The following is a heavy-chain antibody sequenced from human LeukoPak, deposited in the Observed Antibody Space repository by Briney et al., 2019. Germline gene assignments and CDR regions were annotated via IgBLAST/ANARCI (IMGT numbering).Heavy chain of an antibody. V-gene: IGHV3-15*01. Sequence: GGSLRLSCAASGFTFTKAWMTWVRQAPGKGLEWIGRIRSITDGGTTEYAAPVKGKFTISRDDSTNTLYLQMSSLNTEDTAVYYCTTAARGGNFLDSWGQGTLVTVSS. CDR1: GFTFTKAW. D-gene: IGHD1-7*01. J-gene: IGHJ4*02. CDR3: TTAARGGNFLDS. CDR2: IRSITDGGTT.